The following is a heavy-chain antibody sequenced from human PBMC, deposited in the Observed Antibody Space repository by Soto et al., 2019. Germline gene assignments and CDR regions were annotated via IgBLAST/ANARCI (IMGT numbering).Heavy chain of an antibody. D-gene: IGHD2-15*01. V-gene: IGHV4-59*01. J-gene: IGHJ4*02. CDR2: IYSSGTT. CDR3: ARGSGSSHPFDY. Sequence: SETLSLTCTVSGGSISGYYWSWIRQTPGKGLEWIGYIYSSGTTNYKSSLKSRVTISLDTPKNHFSLNVRSMTAADTAVYYRARGSGSSHPFDYWGQGTLVTVPS. CDR1: GGSISGYY.